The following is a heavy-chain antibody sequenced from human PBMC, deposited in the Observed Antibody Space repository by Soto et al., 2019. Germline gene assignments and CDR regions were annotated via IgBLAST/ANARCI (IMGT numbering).Heavy chain of an antibody. D-gene: IGHD6-19*01. V-gene: IGHV4-59*01. CDR3: AGGSSGWYGESYYYGMDV. CDR2: IYYSGST. Sequence: SQTLSLTCTVAGGTISSYCWSWIRQPPGKGLEWIGYIYYSGSTNYNPSLKSRVTISADTSKNQFSLKLSSVTAADTAVYYCAGGSSGWYGESYYYGMDVWGQGTTVTSP. CDR1: GGTISSYC. J-gene: IGHJ6*02.